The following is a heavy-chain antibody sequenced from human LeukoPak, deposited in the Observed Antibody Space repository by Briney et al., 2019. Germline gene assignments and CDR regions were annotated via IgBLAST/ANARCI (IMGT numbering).Heavy chain of an antibody. CDR1: GGTFSSYA. D-gene: IGHD1-26*01. CDR3: ATRQGAGAQVAYYFDY. CDR2: IIPIFGTA. J-gene: IGHJ4*02. V-gene: IGHV1-69*05. Sequence: SVKVSCKASGGTFSSYAISWVRQAPGQGLEWMGGIIPIFGTANYAQKFQGRVTITTDESTSTAYMELSSLRSEDTAVYYCATRQGAGAQVAYYFDYWGQGTLVTVSS.